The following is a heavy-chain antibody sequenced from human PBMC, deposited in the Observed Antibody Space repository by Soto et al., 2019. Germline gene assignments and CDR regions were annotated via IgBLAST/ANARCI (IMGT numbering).Heavy chain of an antibody. CDR1: GFTFSDHF. J-gene: IGHJ4*02. CDR2: ARHKLGHYMT. V-gene: IGHV3-72*01. D-gene: IGHD6-13*01. CDR3: TSPQRSSYDWKYY. Sequence: EVQLVESGGGLVQPGGSLRLSCAASGFTFSDHFMEWVRQAPGKGLEWVGRARHKLGHYMTEYAASVKGRFIISRDESKNSLFLQMNSLETEDTAVYYWTSPQRSSYDWKYYWGQGTRVTVSS.